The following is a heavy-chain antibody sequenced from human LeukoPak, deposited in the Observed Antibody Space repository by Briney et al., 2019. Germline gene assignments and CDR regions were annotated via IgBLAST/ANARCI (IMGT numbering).Heavy chain of an antibody. Sequence: GESLKISCKGFGYSFTSYWIGWVRQMPGKGLEWMGIIYPGDSDTRYSPSFQGQVTISADKSISTAYLQWSSLKASDTAMYYCARDGDSVHYGMDVWGQGTTVTVSS. CDR1: GYSFTSYW. J-gene: IGHJ6*02. V-gene: IGHV5-51*01. CDR3: ARDGDSVHYGMDV. CDR2: IYPGDSDT. D-gene: IGHD2-21*01.